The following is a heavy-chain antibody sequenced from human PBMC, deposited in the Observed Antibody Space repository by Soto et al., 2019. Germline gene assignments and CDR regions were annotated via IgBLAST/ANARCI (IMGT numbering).Heavy chain of an antibody. V-gene: IGHV4-59*01. CDR3: ARKTYSGYDGYFDY. Sequence: SETLSLTCTVSGGSISSYYWSWIRQPPGKGLEWIGYIYYSGSTNYNPSLKSRVTISVDTSKNQFSLKLSSVTAADTAVYYCARKTYSGYDGYFDYWGQGTLVTVSS. CDR2: IYYSGST. CDR1: GGSISSYY. J-gene: IGHJ4*02. D-gene: IGHD5-12*01.